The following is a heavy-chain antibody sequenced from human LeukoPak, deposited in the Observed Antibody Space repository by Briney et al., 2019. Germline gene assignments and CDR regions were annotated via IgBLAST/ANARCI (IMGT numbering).Heavy chain of an antibody. V-gene: IGHV1-8*03. Sequence: ASVKVSCKASGGTFSSYAINWVRQATGQGLEWMGWMNPNSGNTGYAQKFQGRVTITRNTSISTAYMELSSLRSEDTAVYYCARERAPYCSSTSCYWSPDWLDPWGQGTLVTVSS. J-gene: IGHJ5*02. CDR1: GGTFSSYA. CDR2: MNPNSGNT. CDR3: ARERAPYCSSTSCYWSPDWLDP. D-gene: IGHD2-2*01.